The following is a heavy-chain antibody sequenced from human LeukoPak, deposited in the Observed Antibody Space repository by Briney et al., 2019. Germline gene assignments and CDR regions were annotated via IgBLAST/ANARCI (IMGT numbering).Heavy chain of an antibody. D-gene: IGHD4-17*01. V-gene: IGHV4-59*01. Sequence: SGTLSLTCTVSGGSISSYYWSWVRQPPGKGLEWIGYIYYSGSTNYNPSLKSRVTISVDTSKNQFSLKLSSVTAADTAVYYCARYISRDYGVGAFDIWGQGTMVTVSS. CDR2: IYYSGST. CDR1: GGSISSYY. J-gene: IGHJ3*02. CDR3: ARYISRDYGVGAFDI.